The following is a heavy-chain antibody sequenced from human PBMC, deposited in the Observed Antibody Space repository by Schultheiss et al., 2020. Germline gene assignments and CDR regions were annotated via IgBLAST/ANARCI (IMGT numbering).Heavy chain of an antibody. J-gene: IGHJ4*02. CDR1: GGTFSSYT. V-gene: IGHV1-69*02. D-gene: IGHD3-22*01. Sequence: SVKVSGKASGGTFSSYTISWVRQAPGQGLEWMGRIIPILGIANYAQKFQGRVTITADKSTSTAYMELSSLRSEDTAVYYCARGDSSGYFYFDYWGQGTLVTVSS. CDR2: IIPILGIA. CDR3: ARGDSSGYFYFDY.